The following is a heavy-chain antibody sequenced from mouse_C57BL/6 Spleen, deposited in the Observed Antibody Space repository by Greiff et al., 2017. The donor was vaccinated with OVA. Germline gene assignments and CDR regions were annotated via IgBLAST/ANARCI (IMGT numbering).Heavy chain of an antibody. Sequence: QVQLQQPGTELVKPGASVKLSCKASGYTFTSYWMHWVKQRPGQGLAWIGNINPSNGGTNYNAKFKSKATLTVDKSASTAYMQLSSLTSEDAAVYYCARGDYDGWFAYWGQGTLVTVSA. D-gene: IGHD2-4*01. V-gene: IGHV1-53*01. CDR1: GYTFTSYW. J-gene: IGHJ3*01. CDR3: ARGDYDGWFAY. CDR2: INPSNGGT.